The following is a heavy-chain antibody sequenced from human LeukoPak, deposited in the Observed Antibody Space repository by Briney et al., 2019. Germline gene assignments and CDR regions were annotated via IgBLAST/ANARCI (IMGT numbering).Heavy chain of an antibody. CDR2: INPNSGGT. J-gene: IGHJ4*02. V-gene: IGHV1-2*02. CDR3: ARDGPPTWSQLPSGY. Sequence: ASVKVSCKASGYTFTGYYMHWVRQAPGQGLEWMGWINPNSGGTNYAQKFQGRVTMTRDTSTSTVYMELSSLRSEDTAVYYCARDGPPTWSQLPSGYWGQGTLVTVSS. D-gene: IGHD6-6*01. CDR1: GYTFTGYY.